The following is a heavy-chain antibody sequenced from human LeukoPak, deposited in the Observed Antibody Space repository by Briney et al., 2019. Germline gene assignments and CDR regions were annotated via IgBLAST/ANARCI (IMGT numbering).Heavy chain of an antibody. J-gene: IGHJ5*02. D-gene: IGHD3-10*01. Sequence: ASVKVSCKASGYTFTSYDINWVRQATGQGLEWMGWMNPNSGNTGYAQKFQGRVTMTRNTSISTAYMELSSLRSDDTAVYYCARVPLEATMVRGVIPNWFDPWGQGTLVTVSS. CDR2: MNPNSGNT. V-gene: IGHV1-8*01. CDR3: ARVPLEATMVRGVIPNWFDP. CDR1: GYTFTSYD.